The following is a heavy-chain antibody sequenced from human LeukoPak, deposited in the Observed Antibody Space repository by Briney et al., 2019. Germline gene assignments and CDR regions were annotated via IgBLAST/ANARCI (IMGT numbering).Heavy chain of an antibody. CDR1: GFTFSSYG. D-gene: IGHD4-17*01. CDR3: ARDYGDYDPDY. CDR2: INSDGSST. Sequence: GGSLRLSCAASGFTFSSYGMHWVRQAPGKGLVWVSRINSDGSSTSYADSVKGRFTISRDDAKNTLYLQMNSLRAEDTAVYYCARDYGDYDPDYWGQGTLVTVSS. V-gene: IGHV3-74*01. J-gene: IGHJ4*02.